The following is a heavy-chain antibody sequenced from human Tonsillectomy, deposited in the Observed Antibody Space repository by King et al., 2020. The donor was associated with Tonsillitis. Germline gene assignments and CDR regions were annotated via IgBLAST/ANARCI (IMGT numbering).Heavy chain of an antibody. CDR1: GGSFSGYY. D-gene: IGHD3-16*01. V-gene: IGHV4-34*01. Sequence: VQLQQWGAGLLKPSETLSLTCAVYGGSFSGYYWSWIRQPPGKGLEWIGEINHSGSTNYNPSLKSRVNISVDTSKNQFSLQLSSVTAADTAVYYCARVYTAFDIWGQGTMVTVSS. CDR3: ARVYTAFDI. CDR2: INHSGST. J-gene: IGHJ3*02.